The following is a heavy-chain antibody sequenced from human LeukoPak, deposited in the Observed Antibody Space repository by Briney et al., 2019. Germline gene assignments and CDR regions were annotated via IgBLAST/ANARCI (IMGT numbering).Heavy chain of an antibody. V-gene: IGHV4-34*01. J-gene: IGHJ4*02. Sequence: SETLSLTCAVYGGSFSGYYWSWIRLPPGKGLEWIGEINHSGSTNYNPSLKSRVTISVDTSKNQFSLKLSSVTAADTAVYYCARGDSSVVANDYWGQGTLVTVSS. CDR3: ARGDSSVVANDY. CDR2: INHSGST. CDR1: GGSFSGYY. D-gene: IGHD3-22*01.